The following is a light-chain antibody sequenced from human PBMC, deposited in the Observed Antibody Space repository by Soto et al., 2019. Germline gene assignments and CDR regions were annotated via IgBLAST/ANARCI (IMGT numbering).Light chain of an antibody. V-gene: IGKV3-11*01. CDR2: DAS. CDR3: QQDYNFPWT. J-gene: IGKJ1*01. CDR1: QSVSSY. Sequence: SLAALSLSKGERATLSCRASQSVSSYLARYQQKPGQAPRLLIYDASNRATGIPARFSGSGSGTDFTLTISSLQPEDFAVYYCQQDYNFPWTFGQGTNVAIK.